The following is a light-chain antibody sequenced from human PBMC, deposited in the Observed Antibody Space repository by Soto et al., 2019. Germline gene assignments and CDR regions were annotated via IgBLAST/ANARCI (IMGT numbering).Light chain of an antibody. V-gene: IGLV1-47*01. Sequence: QSVLTQPPSASGTPGQRATISCSGGTSSIGRNYVYWYQQLPGTAPKLVIYRNNQRPSGVPDRFSGSKSGTSASLAIRGLRSEDEADYYCAAWDDSLSGLYVFGTGTQLTVL. J-gene: IGLJ1*01. CDR2: RNN. CDR1: TSSIGRNY. CDR3: AAWDDSLSGLYV.